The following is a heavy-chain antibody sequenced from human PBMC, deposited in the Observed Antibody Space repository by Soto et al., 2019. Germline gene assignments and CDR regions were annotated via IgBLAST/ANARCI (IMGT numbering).Heavy chain of an antibody. J-gene: IGHJ4*02. D-gene: IGHD2-2*01. V-gene: IGHV4-34*01. Sequence: QLQLQQLGAGLLTPSETLSLTCASSRGALSGYYWSWIRKSPGKPLEWVGKINHGGRTIDNPSRERRVFLSMDTSKNQFSLRLTSVTAADAGLYFCAREGNALDNYFDFWGQGTLVTVSS. CDR3: AREGNALDNYFDF. CDR2: INHGGRT. CDR1: RGALSGYY.